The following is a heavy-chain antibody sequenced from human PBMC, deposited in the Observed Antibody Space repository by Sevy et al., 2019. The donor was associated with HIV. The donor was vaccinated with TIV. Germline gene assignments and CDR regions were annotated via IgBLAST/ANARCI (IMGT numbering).Heavy chain of an antibody. CDR2: ISSGGSTI. D-gene: IGHD1-7*01. J-gene: IGHJ6*02. CDR3: TNSNNWNYPGGMDV. V-gene: IGHV3-11*01. CDR1: GFTFSDYY. Sequence: GGSLRLSCAASGFTFSDYYMSWIRQAPGKGLEWVSSISSGGSTIYYEDSVKGRFTISRDNAKNSLYLQMNSLRAEDTADYYCTNSNNWNYPGGMDVWGQGTTVTVSS.